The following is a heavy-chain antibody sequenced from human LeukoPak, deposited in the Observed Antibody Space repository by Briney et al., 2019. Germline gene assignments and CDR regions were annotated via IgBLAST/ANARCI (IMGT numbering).Heavy chain of an antibody. CDR1: GYTFTSYG. Sequence: ASVKVSCKASGYTFTSYGISWVRQAPGQGLEWMGWISAYNGNTNYAQKLQGRVTTTTDTSTSIVYMELRSLRSDDTAVYYCARDRGWELGYCSGGSCYDENWFDPWGQGTLVTVSS. V-gene: IGHV1-18*01. CDR3: ARDRGWELGYCSGGSCYDENWFDP. CDR2: ISAYNGNT. J-gene: IGHJ5*02. D-gene: IGHD2-15*01.